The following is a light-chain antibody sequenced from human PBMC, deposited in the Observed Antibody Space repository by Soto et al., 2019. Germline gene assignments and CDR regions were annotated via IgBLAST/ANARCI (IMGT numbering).Light chain of an antibody. V-gene: IGKV3-11*01. Sequence: EIVLTQSPATLSLSPGERATLSCRASQSVSSYLAWYQQKPGHARRLLIYDASNRATDIPARFSGSGSGTDFTLTISSLEPEDFAVYYCLQRSGWPWTFGQGTKVEIK. J-gene: IGKJ1*01. CDR1: QSVSSY. CDR2: DAS. CDR3: LQRSGWPWT.